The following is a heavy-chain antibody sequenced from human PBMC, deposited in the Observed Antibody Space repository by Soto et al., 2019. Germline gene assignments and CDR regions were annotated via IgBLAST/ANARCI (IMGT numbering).Heavy chain of an antibody. CDR2: ISPNSGTT. J-gene: IGHJ4*02. CDR3: ARGGRWYDF. D-gene: IGHD2-15*01. V-gene: IGHV1-2*02. CDR1: CYTFNLPD. Sequence: VKSCSEVSCYTFNLPDIHCVRQAPGKGPEWRGWISPNSGTTSYAQKYEGRVTMTRDTSITTVYMELNGLKSDDTAVYYCARGGRWYDFCGQGTQVTGSS.